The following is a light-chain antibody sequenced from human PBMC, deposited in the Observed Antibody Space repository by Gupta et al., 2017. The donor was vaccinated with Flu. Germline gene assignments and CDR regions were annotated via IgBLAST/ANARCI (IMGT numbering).Light chain of an antibody. Sequence: SLGERATITCKSSETVLYSSNNKNYLTWYQQKPGQPPKVLIYWASNRQSGVPDRLSGSVSGTNFTLTISSLQAEDVAVYYCQQYYSVPWTFGQGTKVEIK. CDR1: ETVLYSSNNKNY. V-gene: IGKV4-1*01. CDR3: QQYYSVPWT. J-gene: IGKJ1*01. CDR2: WAS.